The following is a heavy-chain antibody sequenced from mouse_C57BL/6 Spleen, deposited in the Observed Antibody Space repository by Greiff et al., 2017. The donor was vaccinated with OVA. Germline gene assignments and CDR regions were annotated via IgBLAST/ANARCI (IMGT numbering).Heavy chain of an antibody. CDR1: GYTFTDYY. CDR3: AREGTTVPTDYWYFDV. CDR2: IYPGSGNT. D-gene: IGHD1-1*01. Sequence: VKLQESGAELVRPGASVKLSCKASGYTFTDYYINWVKQRPGQGLEWIARIYPGSGNTYYNEKFKGKATLTAEKSSSTAYMQLSSLTSEDSAVYFCAREGTTVPTDYWYFDVWGTGTTVTVSS. J-gene: IGHJ1*03. V-gene: IGHV1-76*01.